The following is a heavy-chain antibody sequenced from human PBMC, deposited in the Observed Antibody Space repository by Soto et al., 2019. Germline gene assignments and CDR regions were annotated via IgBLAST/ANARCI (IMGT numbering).Heavy chain of an antibody. CDR2: INPSGGST. D-gene: IGHD3-3*01. J-gene: IGHJ3*02. V-gene: IGHV1-46*03. CDR1: GYTFTSYY. CDR3: ARLYAGAWSGNDNSGAFDM. Sequence: QVQLVQSGAEVKKPGASVKVSCKASGYTFTSYYMHWVRQAPGQGLEYMGRINPSGGSTDNAQKFQGRVTMTRDTSTSTVYMELTSLTSEDTAVYYCARLYAGAWSGNDNSGAFDMWGQGTMVTVSS.